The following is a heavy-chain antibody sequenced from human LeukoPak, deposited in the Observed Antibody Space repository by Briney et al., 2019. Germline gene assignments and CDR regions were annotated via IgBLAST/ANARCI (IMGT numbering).Heavy chain of an antibody. D-gene: IGHD3-3*01. Sequence: GGSLRLSCAASGFTFSSYGMHWVRQAPGKGLEWVAVIWYDGSNKYYADSVKGRFTIYRDNSKNTLYLQMNSLRAEDTAVYYCARGFLEYDFWSGYYGMDVWGQGTTVTVSS. CDR1: GFTFSSYG. V-gene: IGHV3-33*01. CDR2: IWYDGSNK. J-gene: IGHJ6*02. CDR3: ARGFLEYDFWSGYYGMDV.